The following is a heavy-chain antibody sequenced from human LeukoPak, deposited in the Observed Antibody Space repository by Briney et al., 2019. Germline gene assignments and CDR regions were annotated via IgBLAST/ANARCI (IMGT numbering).Heavy chain of an antibody. CDR1: GGSISSGGYY. CDR3: ARANSYVHAFDY. Sequence: PSETLSLTCTVSGGSISSGGYYWSWIRQHPGKGLEWIGYIYYSGSTYYNPSLKSRVTISVDTSKNQFSLKLSSVTAADTAVYYCARANSYVHAFDYWGQGTLVTVSS. CDR2: IYYSGST. J-gene: IGHJ4*02. D-gene: IGHD5-18*01. V-gene: IGHV4-31*03.